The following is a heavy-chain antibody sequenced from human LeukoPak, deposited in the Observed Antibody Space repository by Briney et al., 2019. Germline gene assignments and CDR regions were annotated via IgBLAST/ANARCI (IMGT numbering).Heavy chain of an antibody. CDR2: VNPKSGNT. CDR3: ARDGYYYDSSGYHWFDP. D-gene: IGHD3-22*01. CDR1: GYSFTSYD. Sequence: ASVKVSCNASGYSFTSYDINWVRQAPGQGLEWMGWVNPKSGNTGYKQKFQGRVTMTRDTSISTAYMELSRLRSDDTAVYYCARDGYYYDSSGYHWFDPWGQGTLVTVSS. J-gene: IGHJ5*02. V-gene: IGHV1-8*02.